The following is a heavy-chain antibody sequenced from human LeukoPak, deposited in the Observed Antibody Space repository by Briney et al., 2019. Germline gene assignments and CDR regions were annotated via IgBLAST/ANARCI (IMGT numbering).Heavy chain of an antibody. CDR1: GFTVSSYY. D-gene: IGHD3-9*01. J-gene: IGHJ3*02. Sequence: GGSLRLSCVASGFTVSSYYVSWVRQAPGKGLEWVSVIYSGGSTYYADSVKGRFTISRDNSKNTLYLQMNSLRAEDTAVYYCAKDRPDYDILTGYSNGGAFDIWGQGTMVTVSS. V-gene: IGHV3-53*05. CDR2: IYSGGST. CDR3: AKDRPDYDILTGYSNGGAFDI.